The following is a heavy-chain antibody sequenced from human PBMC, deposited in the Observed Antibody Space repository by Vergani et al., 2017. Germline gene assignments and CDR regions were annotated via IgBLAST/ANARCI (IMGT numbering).Heavy chain of an antibody. D-gene: IGHD3-16*01. V-gene: IGHV4-61*02. CDR2: IYTSGST. Sequence: QVQLQESGPGLVKPSQTLSLTCTVSGGSISSGSYYWSWIRQPAGKGLEWIGRIYTSGSTHYNPSLKSRVTMSVDTSKNQFSLRLTSVTAADTAVYYCASGKYYSDSTSHFRGRYFDVWGRGTLVTVPS. CDR1: GGSISSGSYY. J-gene: IGHJ2*01. CDR3: ASGKYYSDSTSHFRGRYFDV.